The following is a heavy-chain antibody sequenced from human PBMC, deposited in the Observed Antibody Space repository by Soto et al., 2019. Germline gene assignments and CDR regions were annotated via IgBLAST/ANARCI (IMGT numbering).Heavy chain of an antibody. D-gene: IGHD1-20*01. CDR2: ITYSSSLI. J-gene: IGHJ4*02. Sequence: QVQLVESGGGLVNPGGSLRLSCEASGFTFSDHQMAWFRQAPGKGLEWVSYITYSSSLIQYADSVRGRFTISRDNAKNSLYLQMNSLRDDDTAVYYCARDISPHTRAFEYWGQGSLVTVSS. CDR3: ARDISPHTRAFEY. V-gene: IGHV3-11*06. CDR1: GFTFSDHQ.